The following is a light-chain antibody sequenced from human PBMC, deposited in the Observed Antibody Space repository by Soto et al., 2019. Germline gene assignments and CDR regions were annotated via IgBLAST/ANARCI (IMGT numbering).Light chain of an antibody. Sequence: EIVMTQSPATLSVSPGERATLSCRASQSVFSSLAWYQQKPGQAPRLLIYGAATRATGIPARFSGSGSGTEFTLTISSLQCEDFAVYYCQQYNKWVITYGLGERLE. J-gene: IGKJ5*01. CDR2: GAA. V-gene: IGKV3-15*01. CDR3: QQYNKWVIT. CDR1: QSVFSS.